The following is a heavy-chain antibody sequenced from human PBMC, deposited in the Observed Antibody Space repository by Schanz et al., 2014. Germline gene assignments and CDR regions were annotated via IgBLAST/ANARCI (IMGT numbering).Heavy chain of an antibody. Sequence: EVQLVESGGGVVRPGGSLRLSCAASGFTFSSYAMSWVRQAPGKGLEWVSAISGSGGSTYYADSVKGRFTISRDNSKNTLYLQMNSLRAEDTAVYFCAKDLGVDCGDGCFNWYFDLWGRGTLVTVSS. CDR3: AKDLGVDCGDGCFNWYFDL. D-gene: IGHD2-21*02. CDR2: ISGSGGST. V-gene: IGHV3-23*04. CDR1: GFTFSSYA. J-gene: IGHJ2*01.